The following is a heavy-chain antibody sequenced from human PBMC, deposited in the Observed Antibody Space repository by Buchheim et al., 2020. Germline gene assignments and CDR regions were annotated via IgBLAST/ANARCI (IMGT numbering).Heavy chain of an antibody. CDR2: ISSSGSTI. CDR3: ARSALLYDSSGYYYLYYYGMDV. D-gene: IGHD3-22*01. CDR1: GFTFSDYY. J-gene: IGHJ6*02. V-gene: IGHV3-11*04. Sequence: QVQLVESGGGLVKPGGSLRLSCAASGFTFSDYYMSWIRRAPGKGLEWVSYISSSGSTIYYADSVKGRFTISRDNSKNTLYLQMNSLRAEDTAVYYCARSALLYDSSGYYYLYYYGMDVWGQGTT.